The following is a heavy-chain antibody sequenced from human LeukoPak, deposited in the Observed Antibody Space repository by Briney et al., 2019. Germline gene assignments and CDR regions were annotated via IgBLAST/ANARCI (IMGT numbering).Heavy chain of an antibody. Sequence: GASVKVSCKASGYTFTGYYMHWVRQAPGQGLEWMGWINPNSGGTNYAQKFQGRVTMTRDTSISTAYMELSRLRSDDTAVYYCARDSEEAAHAFDIWGQGTMVTVSS. V-gene: IGHV1-2*02. CDR1: GYTFTGYY. CDR2: INPNSGGT. D-gene: IGHD1-26*01. CDR3: ARDSEEAAHAFDI. J-gene: IGHJ3*02.